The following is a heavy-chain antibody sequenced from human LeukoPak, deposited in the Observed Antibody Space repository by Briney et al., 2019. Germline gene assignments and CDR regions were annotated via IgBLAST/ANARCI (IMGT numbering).Heavy chain of an antibody. V-gene: IGHV4-34*01. CDR2: INHSGST. D-gene: IGHD2-15*01. J-gene: IGHJ4*02. CDR3: ARVPGRYCSGGSCYE. CDR1: GGSFSGYY. Sequence: SETLSLTCAVYGGSFSGYYWSWIRQPPGKGLEWIGEINHSGSTNYNPSLKCRVTISVDTSKNQFSLKLSSVTAADTAVYYCARVPGRYCSGGSCYEWGQGTLVTVSS.